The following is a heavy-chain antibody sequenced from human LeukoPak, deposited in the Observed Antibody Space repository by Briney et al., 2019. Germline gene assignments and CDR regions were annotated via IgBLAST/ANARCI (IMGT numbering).Heavy chain of an antibody. Sequence: GESLKICCKGSGYSFTSYWIGWVRQMPGKGLEWMGIIHPGDSDTRYRPSFQGEVSISADKSISTAYLQWSSLKASDSAMYYCARRYCSSTSCRMSDYWGQGTLVTVSS. D-gene: IGHD2-2*01. J-gene: IGHJ4*02. CDR2: IHPGDSDT. V-gene: IGHV5-51*01. CDR1: GYSFTSYW. CDR3: ARRYCSSTSCRMSDY.